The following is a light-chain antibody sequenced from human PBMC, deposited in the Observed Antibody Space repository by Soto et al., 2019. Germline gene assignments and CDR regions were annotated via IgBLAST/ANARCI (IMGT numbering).Light chain of an antibody. CDR3: QQSCSSPYS. CDR2: DVS. CDR1: QSITTW. J-gene: IGKJ2*03. V-gene: IGKV1-5*01. Sequence: DIQMTQSPSTVSSSVGDSVTITCRASQSITTWLAWYKQRPGKAPKLLIYDVSSLQSGVPSRFSGSGSGTEFTLTISSLQPDDFETYFCQQSCSSPYSFGQGTKVEIK.